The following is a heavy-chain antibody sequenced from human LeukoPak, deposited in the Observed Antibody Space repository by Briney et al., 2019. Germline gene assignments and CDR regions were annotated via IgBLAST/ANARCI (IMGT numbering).Heavy chain of an antibody. CDR1: GGTFSSYA. CDR3: ARGNGGSYDWFDP. Sequence: GSSVKVSCXASGGTFSSYAISWVRQAPGQGLEWMVGIIPIFGTANYAQKFQGRVTITADESTSTAYMELSSLRSEDTAVYYCARGNGGSYDWFDPWGQGTLVTVSS. J-gene: IGHJ5*02. D-gene: IGHD1-26*01. V-gene: IGHV1-69*01. CDR2: IIPIFGTA.